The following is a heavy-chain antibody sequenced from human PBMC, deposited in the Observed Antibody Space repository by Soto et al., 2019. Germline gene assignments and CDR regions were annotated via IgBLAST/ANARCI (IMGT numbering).Heavy chain of an antibody. CDR1: GGSISSGGYS. J-gene: IGHJ6*02. D-gene: IGHD3-3*01. Sequence: SETLSLTCAVSGGSISSGGYSWTWIRQPPGKGLEWIGYISYSGSTHYSPSLKSRVSITVDTSKNQFSLNLASVSAEDTAVYYCARTSLTIFGPSNDYYGMGVWGRGTTVTVSS. CDR2: ISYSGST. CDR3: ARTSLTIFGPSNDYYGMGV. V-gene: IGHV4-30-2*05.